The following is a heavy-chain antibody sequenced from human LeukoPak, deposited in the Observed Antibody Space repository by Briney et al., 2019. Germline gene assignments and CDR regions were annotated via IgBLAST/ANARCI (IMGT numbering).Heavy chain of an antibody. D-gene: IGHD6-13*01. CDR2: IYYSGST. CDR1: GGSISSGDYY. J-gene: IGHJ4*02. CDR3: ARNVYSSSWYYFDY. Sequence: TTSETLSLTCTVSGGSISSGDYYWSWIRQPPGKGLEWIGYIYYSGSTYYNPSLKSRVTISVDTSKNQFSLKLSSVTAADTAVYYCARNVYSSSWYYFDYWGQGTLVTVSS. V-gene: IGHV4-30-4*01.